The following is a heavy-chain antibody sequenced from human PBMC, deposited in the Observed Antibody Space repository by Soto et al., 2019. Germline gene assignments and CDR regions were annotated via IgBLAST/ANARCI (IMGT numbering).Heavy chain of an antibody. D-gene: IGHD3-22*01. Sequence: GESLKISCKGSGYSFAGYWITWVRQKPGKGLEWMGRIDPSDSQTYYSPSFRGHVTISATKSITTVFLQWSSLRASDTAMYYCARQIYDSDTGPNLQYYFESWGQGNPVTVYS. CDR1: GYSFAGYW. CDR3: ARQIYDSDTGPNLQYYFES. V-gene: IGHV5-10-1*01. CDR2: IDPSDSQT. J-gene: IGHJ4*02.